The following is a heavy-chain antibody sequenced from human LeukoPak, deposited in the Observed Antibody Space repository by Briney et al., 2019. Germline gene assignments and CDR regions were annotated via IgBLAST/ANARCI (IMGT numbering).Heavy chain of an antibody. CDR2: ISGSGGST. J-gene: IGHJ4*01. Sequence: GGSLRLSCAPSGFSFTSYAMSWVRQAPGEGRGWVSAISGSGGSTYYADSVKGRFTISRDNSKNTLYLQMNSLRAEDTAVYYCAKVLAVARPFFDGWGQGTLVTVSS. V-gene: IGHV3-23*01. CDR1: GFSFTSYA. CDR3: AKVLAVARPFFDG. D-gene: IGHD6-19*01.